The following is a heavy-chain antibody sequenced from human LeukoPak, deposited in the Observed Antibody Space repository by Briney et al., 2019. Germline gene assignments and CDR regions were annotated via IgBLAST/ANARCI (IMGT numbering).Heavy chain of an antibody. CDR3: ARGPSGRYGSGSYYNY. Sequence: GGSLRLSCAASGFTFSSYAMHWVRQAPGKGLEWVAVISYDGSNKYYADSVKGRFTISRDNSKNTLYLQMNSLRAEDTAVYYCARGPSGRYGSGSYYNYWGQGTLVTVSS. CDR1: GFTFSSYA. J-gene: IGHJ4*02. CDR2: ISYDGSNK. V-gene: IGHV3-30-3*01. D-gene: IGHD3-10*01.